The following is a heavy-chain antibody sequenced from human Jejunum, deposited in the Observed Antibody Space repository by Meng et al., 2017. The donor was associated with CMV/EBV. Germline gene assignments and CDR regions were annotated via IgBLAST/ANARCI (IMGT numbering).Heavy chain of an antibody. Sequence: APSGFAFSGSGMTWVRQAPGKGLEWVGFIRYDGTSNYADSVKGRFTISRDNSRDTLYLQMNNLRTDDTAVYYCTKAFGTTHFSDSWGQGTLVTVSS. J-gene: IGHJ4*02. D-gene: IGHD1/OR15-1a*01. CDR1: GFAFSGSG. CDR3: TKAFGTTHFSDS. V-gene: IGHV3-30*02. CDR2: IRYDGTSN.